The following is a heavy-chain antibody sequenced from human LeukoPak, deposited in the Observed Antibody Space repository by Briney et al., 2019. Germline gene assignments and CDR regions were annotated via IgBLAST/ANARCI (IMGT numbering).Heavy chain of an antibody. CDR3: ARRLNCSGGSCYSLDYYYYMDV. Sequence: SETLSLTCAVYGGSFSGYYWSWIRQPPGKGLEWIGEINHSGSTKYNPSLKSRVTISVDTSKNQFSPKLSSVTAADTAVYYCARRLNCSGGSCYSLDYYYYMDVWGKGTTVTISS. D-gene: IGHD2-15*01. J-gene: IGHJ6*03. CDR1: GGSFSGYY. V-gene: IGHV4-34*01. CDR2: INHSGST.